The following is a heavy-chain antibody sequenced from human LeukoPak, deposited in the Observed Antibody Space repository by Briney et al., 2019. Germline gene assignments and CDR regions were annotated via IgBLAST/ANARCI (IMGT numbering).Heavy chain of an antibody. CDR3: ARGGYCSSTSCYWWFDP. CDR1: GDSISSGDYY. J-gene: IGHJ5*02. V-gene: IGHV4-61*02. CDR2: ISSSGST. D-gene: IGHD2-2*01. Sequence: SETLSLTCTVSGDSISSGDYYWSWIRQPAGKGLEWIGRISSSGSTNYNPSLKSRVTISVDTSKNQFSLKLSSVTAADTAVYYCARGGYCSSTSCYWWFDPWGQGTLVTVSS.